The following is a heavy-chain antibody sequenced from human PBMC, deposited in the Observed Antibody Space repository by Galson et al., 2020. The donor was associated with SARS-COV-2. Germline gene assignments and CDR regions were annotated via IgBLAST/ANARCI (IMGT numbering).Heavy chain of an antibody. CDR3: ARTGDFWRDFDY. CDR1: GYSISSGYY. Sequence: SETLSLTFTVSGYSISSGYYWGWIRQPPGKGLEWIGSIYHSGSTYYNPSLKSRVTISVDTSKNQFSLKLSSVTAADTAVYYCARTGDFWRDFDYWGQGTLVTVSS. D-gene: IGHD3-3*01. V-gene: IGHV4-38-2*02. CDR2: IYHSGST. J-gene: IGHJ4*02.